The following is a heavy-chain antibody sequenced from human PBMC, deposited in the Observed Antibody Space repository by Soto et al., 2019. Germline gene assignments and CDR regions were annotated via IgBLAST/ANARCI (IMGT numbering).Heavy chain of an antibody. CDR1: GFTFSSYA. D-gene: IGHD6-6*01. Sequence: EVQLLESGGGLVQPGGSLRLSCAASGFTFSSYAMSWVRQAPGKGLEWVSAISGSGGSTYYADSVKGRFTISRDNSKNTLYLQMNSLRADDTAVYYCAKDRWGSGSSEAFDYWGQGTLVTVSS. J-gene: IGHJ4*02. V-gene: IGHV3-23*01. CDR2: ISGSGGST. CDR3: AKDRWGSGSSEAFDY.